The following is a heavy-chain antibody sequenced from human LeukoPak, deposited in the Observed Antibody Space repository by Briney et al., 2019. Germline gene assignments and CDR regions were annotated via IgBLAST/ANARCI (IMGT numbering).Heavy chain of an antibody. Sequence: GGSLRLSCAASGFTFSSYGMHWVRHAPGKGLEWVSVISYDGSNKYYADSVKGRFTISRVNSKNTLYLQMSSLRAEDTGVYYCAKESYDSSGTYNWFDPWGQGTLVTVSS. CDR2: ISYDGSNK. D-gene: IGHD3-22*01. CDR3: AKESYDSSGTYNWFDP. V-gene: IGHV3-30*18. CDR1: GFTFSSYG. J-gene: IGHJ5*02.